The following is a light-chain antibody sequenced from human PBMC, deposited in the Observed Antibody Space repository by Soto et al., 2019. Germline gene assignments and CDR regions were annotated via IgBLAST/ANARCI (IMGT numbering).Light chain of an antibody. J-gene: IGLJ3*02. CDR3: QAFDTSLSVSL. Sequence: QSVLTQPPSDSGAPGQTVTISCTGSSSNIGAGFDVYWYQQIPGTAPKLLIYGGNNRPSGVPDRFSASKSGASGSLVITRLQTEDGGDYHCQAFDTSLSVSLFGGGTQLTLL. CDR2: GGN. V-gene: IGLV1-40*01. CDR1: SSNIGAGFD.